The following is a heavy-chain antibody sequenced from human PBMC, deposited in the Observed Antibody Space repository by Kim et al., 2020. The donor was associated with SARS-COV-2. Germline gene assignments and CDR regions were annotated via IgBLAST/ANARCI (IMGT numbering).Heavy chain of an antibody. CDR1: GASISSDKW. CDR2: IYHTGRT. CDR3: AKGGGSGTYGDY. V-gene: IGHV4-4*02. J-gene: IGHJ4*02. Sequence: SETLSLTCAVSGASISSDKWWSWVRQPPGKGLQWIGEIYHTGRTNYNPSLKSRVTISVDKSKNQFSLKLNSVTAADTAVYYCAKGGGSGTYGDYWGQGTLVTVSS. D-gene: IGHD3-10*01.